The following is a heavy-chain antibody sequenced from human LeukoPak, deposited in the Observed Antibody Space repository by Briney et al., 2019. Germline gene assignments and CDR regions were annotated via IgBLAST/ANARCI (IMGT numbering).Heavy chain of an antibody. V-gene: IGHV3-23*01. CDR1: GFRFSSYA. Sequence: GGSLRLSCAASGFRFSSYAMSWVRQAPGKGLEWVSGISNSGGSTYHVDSVKGRFTMSRDNSKNTLYLQMNSLRAEDTAVYYCAKGPDDFWSGYYTEYWGQGTLVTVSS. J-gene: IGHJ4*02. D-gene: IGHD3-3*01. CDR2: ISNSGGST. CDR3: AKGPDDFWSGYYTEY.